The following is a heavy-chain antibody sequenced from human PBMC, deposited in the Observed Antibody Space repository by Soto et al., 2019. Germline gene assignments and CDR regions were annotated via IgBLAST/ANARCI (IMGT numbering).Heavy chain of an antibody. D-gene: IGHD3-10*01. CDR1: GGSISSSSYY. Sequence: SETLSLTCTVSGGSISSSSYYWGWIRQPPRKGLEWIGSIYYSGSTYYNPSLKSRVTISVDTSKNQFSLKLSSVTAADTAVYYCARLSGTYYYGSGSYSSLGPWGQGTLVTVS. V-gene: IGHV4-39*01. J-gene: IGHJ5*02. CDR3: ARLSGTYYYGSGSYSSLGP. CDR2: IYYSGST.